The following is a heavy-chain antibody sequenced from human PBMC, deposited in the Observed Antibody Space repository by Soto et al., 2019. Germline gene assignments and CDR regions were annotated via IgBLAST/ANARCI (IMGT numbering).Heavy chain of an antibody. V-gene: IGHV5-51*01. J-gene: IGHJ3*02. CDR3: ARQQMAAPRPDSDAFDM. Sequence: PGESLKICCKVSGDTFPTYWIAWVRQMPGKGLEWMGIIYPGDSDTRYSPSFQGQVTISADKSINTAYLQWSSLKASDTAMYYCARQQMAAPRPDSDAFDMWGQGTMVTVSS. CDR1: GDTFPTYW. D-gene: IGHD6-6*01. CDR2: IYPGDSDT.